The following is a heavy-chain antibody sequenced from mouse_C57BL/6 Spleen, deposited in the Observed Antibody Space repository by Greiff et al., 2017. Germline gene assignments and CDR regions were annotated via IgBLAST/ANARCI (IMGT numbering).Heavy chain of an antibody. Sequence: EVKLVESGGGLVKPGGSLKLSCAASGFTFSSYAMSWVRQTPEKRLEWVATISDGGSYTYYPDNVKGRFTISRDNAKNNLYLQMSHLKSEDTAMYYCARGEGTFAYWGQGTLVTVSA. CDR2: ISDGGSYT. CDR1: GFTFSSYA. V-gene: IGHV5-4*03. D-gene: IGHD3-3*01. CDR3: ARGEGTFAY. J-gene: IGHJ3*01.